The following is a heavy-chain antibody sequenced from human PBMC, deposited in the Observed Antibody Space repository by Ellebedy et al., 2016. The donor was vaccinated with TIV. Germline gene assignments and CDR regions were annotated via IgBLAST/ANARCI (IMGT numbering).Heavy chain of an antibody. J-gene: IGHJ3*02. D-gene: IGHD2-21*02. CDR2: IIPILGIA. CDR3: ARVVYCGGDCSDDAFDI. V-gene: IGHV1-69*04. CDR1: GGTFSSYA. Sequence: AASVKVSCQASGGTFSSYAISWVRQAPGQGLEWMGRIIPILGIANYAQKFQGRVTITADKSTSTAYMELSSLRSEDTAVYYCARVVYCGGDCSDDAFDIWGQGTMVTVSS.